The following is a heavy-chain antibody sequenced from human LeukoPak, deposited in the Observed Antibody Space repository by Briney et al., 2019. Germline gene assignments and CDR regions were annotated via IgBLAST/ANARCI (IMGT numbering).Heavy chain of an antibody. V-gene: IGHV4-34*01. J-gene: IGHJ4*02. CDR1: GAPFSGYW. CDR2: INQSRIT. Sequence: PSETLSLTCAVYGAPFSGYWWYWIRQPPGKGPEWIGEINQSRITNYNPSLKSRVSISVDTSKNQFSLKLSSVTAADTAVNYCATTSGHWGQGTLVTVSS. CDR3: ATTSGH.